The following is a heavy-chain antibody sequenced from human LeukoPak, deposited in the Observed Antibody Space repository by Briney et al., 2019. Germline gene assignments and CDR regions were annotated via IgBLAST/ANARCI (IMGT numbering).Heavy chain of an antibody. CDR3: ARDGDSRPGGDY. Sequence: PSETLSLTCTVSGVSISSGNYYWGWIRQPPGKGLEWIGTIYYSGSTYYNPSLKSRVTISVDKSKNQFSLKLSSVTAADTAVYYCARDGDSRPGGDYWGQGTLATVSS. CDR2: IYYSGST. CDR1: GVSISSGNYY. D-gene: IGHD7-27*01. V-gene: IGHV4-39*07. J-gene: IGHJ4*02.